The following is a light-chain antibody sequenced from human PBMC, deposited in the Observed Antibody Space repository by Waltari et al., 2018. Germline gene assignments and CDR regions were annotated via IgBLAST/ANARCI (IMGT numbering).Light chain of an antibody. V-gene: IGKV4-1*01. CDR1: SVLYSSNNDNY. CDR3: QQYYSTPKT. CDR2: WAS. J-gene: IGKJ1*01. Sequence: SVLYSSNNDNYLAWYQQKPGQSPKLLIYWASTRESGVPDRFSGSGSGTDFTLTISSLQAEDVAVYYCQQYYSTPKTFGQGTKVEIK.